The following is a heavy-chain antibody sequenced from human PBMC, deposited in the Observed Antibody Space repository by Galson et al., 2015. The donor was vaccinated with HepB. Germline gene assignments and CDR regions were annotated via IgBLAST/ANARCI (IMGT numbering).Heavy chain of an antibody. CDR3: ARGPYALLWFESRIFDY. J-gene: IGHJ4*02. CDR1: GFTFSSYW. Sequence: SLRLSCAASGFTFSSYWMSWVRQAPGKGLEWVANIKQDGSEKYYVDSVKGRFTISRDNAKNSLYLQMNSLRAEDTAVYYCARGPYALLWFESRIFDYWGQGTLVTVSS. D-gene: IGHD3-10*01. CDR2: IKQDGSEK. V-gene: IGHV3-7*03.